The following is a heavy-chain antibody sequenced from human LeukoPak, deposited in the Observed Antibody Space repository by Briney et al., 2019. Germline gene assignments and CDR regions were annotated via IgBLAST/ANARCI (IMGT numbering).Heavy chain of an antibody. J-gene: IGHJ4*02. CDR2: INHSGST. V-gene: IGHV4-34*01. CDR3: ARGIYYDSSGYYGSAYRFDY. D-gene: IGHD3-22*01. Sequence: SETLSLTCAVYGGSFSGYYWSWIRQPPGKGLEWIGEINHSGSTNYNPSLKSRVTISADTSKNQFSLKLSSVTAADTAVYYCARGIYYDSSGYYGSAYRFDYWGQGTLVTVSS. CDR1: GGSFSGYY.